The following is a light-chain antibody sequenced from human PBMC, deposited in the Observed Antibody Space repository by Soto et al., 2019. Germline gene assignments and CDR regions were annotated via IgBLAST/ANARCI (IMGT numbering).Light chain of an antibody. J-gene: IGLJ1*01. CDR2: GVT. CDR3: SSYTSRSTQV. Sequence: QSALTQPASVSGSLGQSITISCTGTSSDIGGYNYVSWYQQHPGRAPKLLIYGVTNRPSGVSIRFSGSKSGNTASLTISGLQAEDEADYYCSSYTSRSTQVFGTGTKVTVL. V-gene: IGLV2-14*01. CDR1: SSDIGGYNY.